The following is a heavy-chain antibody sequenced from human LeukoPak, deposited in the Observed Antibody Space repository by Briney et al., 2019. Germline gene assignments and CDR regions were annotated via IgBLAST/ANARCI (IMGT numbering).Heavy chain of an antibody. D-gene: IGHD1-7*01. CDR2: IYYSGST. CDR1: GGSISSYY. V-gene: IGHV4-59*08. CDR3: ARLIGNYWFDP. Sequence: PSETLSLTCTVSGGSISSYYWSWIRQPPGKGLEWIGYIYYSGSTNYNPSLKSRVTISVDTSKNQFSLKLSSVTAADTAVYCCARLIGNYWFDPWGQGTLVTVSS. J-gene: IGHJ5*02.